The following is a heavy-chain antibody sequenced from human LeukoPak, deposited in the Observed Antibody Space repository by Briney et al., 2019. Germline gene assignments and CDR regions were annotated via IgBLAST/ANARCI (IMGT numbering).Heavy chain of an antibody. J-gene: IGHJ4*02. CDR2: IYTSGST. CDR3: ARENSSGWVIY. D-gene: IGHD6-19*01. CDR1: GGSISSGSYY. Sequence: SETLSLTCTVSGGSISSGSYYWSWIRQPAGKELEWIGRIYTSGSTNYNPSLRSRVTVSIDTSKNQFSLKLSSVTAADTAVYYCARENSSGWVIYWGQGTLVTVSS. V-gene: IGHV4-61*02.